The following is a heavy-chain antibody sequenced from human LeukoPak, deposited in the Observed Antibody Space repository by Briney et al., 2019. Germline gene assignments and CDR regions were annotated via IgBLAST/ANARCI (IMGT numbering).Heavy chain of an antibody. Sequence: GGSLRLSCAASGFTFSSYEMSWVRQAPGKGLEWVSIISGSGGSRYYAEPVKGRLTVSRDNSKEMLYLQMNSLRAEDTAVYYCAARSDYKDYWGQGTLVTVSS. CDR3: AARSDYKDY. V-gene: IGHV3-23*01. D-gene: IGHD3-10*01. J-gene: IGHJ4*02. CDR1: GFTFSSYE. CDR2: ISGSGGSR.